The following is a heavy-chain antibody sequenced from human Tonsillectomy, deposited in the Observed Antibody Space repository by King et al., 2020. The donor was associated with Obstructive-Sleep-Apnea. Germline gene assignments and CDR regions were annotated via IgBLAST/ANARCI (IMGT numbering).Heavy chain of an antibody. CDR3: ARLDLDFYDISGFYPRWLDY. Sequence: VQLQESGPGLVKPSETLSLTCTVSGGSISRYYWSWIRQPPGKGLEWIGYIYYSGPTNYNPSLKSRVILSVATSKIQFSCKLRSVTAADTAVYYCARLDLDFYDISGFYPRWLDYWGQGTLVTVSS. V-gene: IGHV4-59*01. CDR1: GGSISRYY. J-gene: IGHJ4*02. D-gene: IGHD3-22*01. CDR2: IYYSGPT.